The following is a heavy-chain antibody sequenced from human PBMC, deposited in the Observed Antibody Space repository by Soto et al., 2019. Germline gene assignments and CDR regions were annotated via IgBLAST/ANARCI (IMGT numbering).Heavy chain of an antibody. J-gene: IGHJ5*02. CDR3: ARGSRVAARRINWFDP. D-gene: IGHD6-6*01. V-gene: IGHV4-34*01. CDR1: GGSFSGYY. Sequence: PSETLSLTCAVYGGSFSGYYWSWIRQPPGRGLEWIGEINPSGSTNYNPSLKSRVTISVDTSKNQFSLKLSSVTAADTAVYYCARGSRVAARRINWFDPWGQGTLVTVSS. CDR2: INPSGST.